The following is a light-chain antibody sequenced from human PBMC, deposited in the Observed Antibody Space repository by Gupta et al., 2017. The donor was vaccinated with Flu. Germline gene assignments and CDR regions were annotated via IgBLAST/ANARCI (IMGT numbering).Light chain of an antibody. Sequence: SVRDIVTITCWASEDIINSLNWYQNNGEAPKLLIYDASTLESGVPSRFSGTLSGTDFTLTINNLQREDFGTYYCQQSFKSPLPFGGGTRVV. CDR2: DAS. J-gene: IGKJ4*01. CDR3: QQSFKSPLP. CDR1: EDIINS. V-gene: IGKV1-39*01.